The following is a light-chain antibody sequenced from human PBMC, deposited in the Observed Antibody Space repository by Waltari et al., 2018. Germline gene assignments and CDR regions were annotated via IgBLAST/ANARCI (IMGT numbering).Light chain of an antibody. CDR2: GAS. V-gene: IGKV3-15*01. CDR3: QQYYVWPPIT. Sequence: VLLTQSPASLSVSPGDTVIPSCRASQSVRTNLVWYQQKAGQAPRTLIYGASTRASGVPSRFSGSGSETDFTLIISSLQSEDAAVYFCQQYYVWPPITFGGGTKLEI. CDR1: QSVRTN. J-gene: IGKJ4*01.